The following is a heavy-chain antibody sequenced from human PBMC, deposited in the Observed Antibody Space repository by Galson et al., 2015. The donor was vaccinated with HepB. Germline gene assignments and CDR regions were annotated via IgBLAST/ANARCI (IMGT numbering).Heavy chain of an antibody. CDR2: IYSGGST. CDR3: AGVGYYYGSGSYYLDY. CDR1: GFTVSSNY. V-gene: IGHV3-66*01. Sequence: SLRLSCAASGFTVSSNYMSWVRQAPGKGLEWVSVIYSGGSTYYADSVKGRFTISRDNSKNTLYLQMNSLRAEDTAVYYCAGVGYYYGSGSYYLDYWVQGTLVNVSA. J-gene: IGHJ4*02. D-gene: IGHD3-10*01.